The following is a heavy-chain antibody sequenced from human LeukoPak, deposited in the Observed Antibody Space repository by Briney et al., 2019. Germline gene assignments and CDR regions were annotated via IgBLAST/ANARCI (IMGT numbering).Heavy chain of an antibody. V-gene: IGHV3-23*01. CDR1: GFTFSNFA. J-gene: IGHJ5*02. D-gene: IGHD3-9*01. CDR2: VSGSGDTT. Sequence: PGGSLRLSCAASGFTFSNFAMTWVRQAPGKGLEWVSGVSGSGDTTYYADSVRGRFTISRENSKNILYLQMNSLRAEDTALYFCAELAVYDILTGYYKNWFDPWGQGTLVSVSS. CDR3: AELAVYDILTGYYKNWFDP.